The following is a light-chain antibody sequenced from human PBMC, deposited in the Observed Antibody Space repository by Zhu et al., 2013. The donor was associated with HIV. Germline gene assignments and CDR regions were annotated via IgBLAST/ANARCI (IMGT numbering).Light chain of an antibody. V-gene: IGKV4-1*01. CDR1: QTVLYSSNNKNY. CDR3: QQRSGA. J-gene: IGKJ3*01. CDR2: WAS. Sequence: DIVMTQSPDSLAVSLGDRATINCKSSQTVLYSSNNKNYLAWYQQKPGQPPKLLIYWASTRESGVPDRFSGSGSGTDFTLTISSLEPEDFAVYYCQQRSGAFGPETKVDIK.